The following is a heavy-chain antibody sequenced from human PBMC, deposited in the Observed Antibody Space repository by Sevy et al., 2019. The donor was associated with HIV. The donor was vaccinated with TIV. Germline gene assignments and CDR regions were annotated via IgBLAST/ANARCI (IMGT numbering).Heavy chain of an antibody. Sequence: GGSLRLSCAASGFTFSSYWMSWVRQAPGKGLEWVANIKQDGSEKYYVDSVKGRFTTSRDNAKNSLYLQMNSLRAEDTAVYYCARDSTYSSGLNFDYWGQGTLVTVSS. D-gene: IGHD6-19*01. J-gene: IGHJ4*02. CDR2: IKQDGSEK. CDR1: GFTFSSYW. CDR3: ARDSTYSSGLNFDY. V-gene: IGHV3-7*01.